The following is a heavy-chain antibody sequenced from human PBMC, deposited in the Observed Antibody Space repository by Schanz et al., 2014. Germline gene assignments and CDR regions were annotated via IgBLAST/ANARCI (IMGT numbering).Heavy chain of an antibody. Sequence: QVQLVESGGGLVKPGGSLRLSCAASGFTFSDYYMSWIRQAPGKGLEWVSGISDRGDGTNYGDSVRGRFTISRDNSRNTVYLQMNNVGVDDTATYYCVKTDAGWRFDYWGQGTLVIVSS. J-gene: IGHJ4*02. CDR2: ISDRGDGT. CDR3: VKTDAGWRFDY. D-gene: IGHD6-19*01. CDR1: GFTFSDYY. V-gene: IGHV3-11*05.